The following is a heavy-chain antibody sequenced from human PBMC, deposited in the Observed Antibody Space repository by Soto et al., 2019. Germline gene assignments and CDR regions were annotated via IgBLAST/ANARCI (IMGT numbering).Heavy chain of an antibody. CDR3: ARDQTYYDFWSGYYSNNWFDP. CDR1: GGSFSGYY. J-gene: IGHJ5*02. Sequence: SETLSLTCAVYGGSFSGYYWSWIRQPPGKGLEWIGEINHSGSTNYNPSLKSRVTISVDTSKNQFSLKLCSVTAADTAVYYCARDQTYYDFWSGYYSNNWFDPWGQGTLLTVSS. V-gene: IGHV4-34*01. D-gene: IGHD3-3*01. CDR2: INHSGST.